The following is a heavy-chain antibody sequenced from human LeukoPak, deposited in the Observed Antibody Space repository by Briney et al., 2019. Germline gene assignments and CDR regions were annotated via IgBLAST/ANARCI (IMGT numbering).Heavy chain of an antibody. CDR1: GYTFTGYY. D-gene: IGHD3-22*01. V-gene: IGHV1-2*02. J-gene: IGHJ4*02. CDR3: ARETMIGPADY. Sequence: GASVKVSCKASGYTFTGYYMHWVRQAPGQGLEWMGWINPNSGGTNYAQKFQGRGTMTRDTSISTAYMELSRRRSDDTAVYYCARETMIGPADYWGQGTLVTVSS. CDR2: INPNSGGT.